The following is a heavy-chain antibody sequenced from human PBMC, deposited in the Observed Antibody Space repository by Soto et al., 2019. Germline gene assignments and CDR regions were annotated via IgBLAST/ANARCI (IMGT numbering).Heavy chain of an antibody. D-gene: IGHD1-26*01. CDR3: ASCSGSYSDRYYYYYYGMDV. CDR2: IIPIFGTA. Sequence: QVQLVQSGAEVKKPGSSVKVSCKASGGTFSSYAISWVRQAPGQGLEWMGGIIPIFGTANYAQKFQGRVTITADESTSTASMELSSLRSEDTAVDYCASCSGSYSDRYYYYYYGMDVWGQGTTVTVSS. V-gene: IGHV1-69*01. CDR1: GGTFSSYA. J-gene: IGHJ6*02.